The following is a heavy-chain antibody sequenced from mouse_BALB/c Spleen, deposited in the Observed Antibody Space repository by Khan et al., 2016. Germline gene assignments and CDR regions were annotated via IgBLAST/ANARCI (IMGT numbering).Heavy chain of an antibody. V-gene: IGHV3-2*02. CDR2: ISYSGSP. J-gene: IGHJ4*01. CDR1: GYSITSDYA. Sequence: EVQLQESGPGLVKPSQSLSLTCTVTGYSITSDYAWNWIRQFPGNKLEWMAYISYSGSPSYNPSLQSRISITRDTSKNQFFLQLISVTTEDTATYYGARNWDAMDYWGQGTSVTVSS. D-gene: IGHD4-1*01. CDR3: ARNWDAMDY.